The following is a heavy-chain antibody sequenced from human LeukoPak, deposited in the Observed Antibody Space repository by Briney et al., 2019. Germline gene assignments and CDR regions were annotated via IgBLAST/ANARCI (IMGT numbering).Heavy chain of an antibody. V-gene: IGHV3-30*02. CDR1: GFTFSSYG. D-gene: IGHD3-10*02. J-gene: IGHJ6*04. CDR2: IRYDGRNK. CDR3: AELGITMIGGV. Sequence: GGSLRLSCAASGFTFSSYGMHWVRQAPGKGLEWVTFIRYDGRNKYYADSVKGRFTISRDNAKNSLYLQMNSLRAEDTAVYYCAELGITMIGGVWGKGTTVTISS.